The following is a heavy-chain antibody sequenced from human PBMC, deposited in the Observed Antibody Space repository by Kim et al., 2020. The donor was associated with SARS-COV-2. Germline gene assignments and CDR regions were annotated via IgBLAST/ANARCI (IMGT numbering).Heavy chain of an antibody. J-gene: IGHJ4*02. V-gene: IGHV4-39*01. Sequence: SETLSLTCTVSGGSISSSSYYWGWIRQPPGKGLEWIGSIYYSGSTYYNPSLKSRVTISVDTSKNQFSLKLSSVTAADTAVYYCARLTRYLDYCSGGSFCLDYFDYWGQGTLVTVSS. CDR1: GGSISSSSYY. D-gene: IGHD2-15*01. CDR3: ARLTRYLDYCSGGSFCLDYFDY. CDR2: IYYSGST.